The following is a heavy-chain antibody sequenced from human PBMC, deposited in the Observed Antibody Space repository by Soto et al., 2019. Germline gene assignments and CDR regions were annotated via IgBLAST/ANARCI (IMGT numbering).Heavy chain of an antibody. D-gene: IGHD2-2*01. CDR1: GFTFSSYS. CDR2: ISSSSSYI. Sequence: GGSLRLSCAASGFTFSSYSMNWVRQAPGKGLEWVSPISSSSSYIYYADSVKGRFTSSRDNAKNSMYLQMNSLRAEDTAVYYCARPHCSSTTCYGADYYYYGMDFWGQGTTVTVSS. V-gene: IGHV3-21*01. J-gene: IGHJ6*02. CDR3: ARPHCSSTTCYGADYYYYGMDF.